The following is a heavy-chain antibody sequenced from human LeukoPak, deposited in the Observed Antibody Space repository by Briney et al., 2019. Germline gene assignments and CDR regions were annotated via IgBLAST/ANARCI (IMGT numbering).Heavy chain of an antibody. Sequence: PSETLSLTCTVSGGSISDSYWSWIRQPAEKGLEWIGRIYSSGSSTNYNPSLKSRVTMSVDTSKNQFSLNLRSLTAADTAVYYCARDMEGYCSRTSCYPSFLDYWGQGTLVTVSS. V-gene: IGHV4-4*07. CDR1: GGSISDSY. J-gene: IGHJ4*02. CDR2: IYSSGSST. D-gene: IGHD2-2*01. CDR3: ARDMEGYCSRTSCYPSFLDY.